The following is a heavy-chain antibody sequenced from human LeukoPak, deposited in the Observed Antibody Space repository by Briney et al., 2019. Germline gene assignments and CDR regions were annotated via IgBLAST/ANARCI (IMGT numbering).Heavy chain of an antibody. CDR2: MSISGGT. J-gene: IGHJ4*02. Sequence: SETLSLTCSVSGGSFSSYYWSWIRQPAGKGLEWIGRMSISGGTNYNPSLKSRVTMSVDTPKNQFSLRLSSVTAADTAVYYCARGPSGRNGFDYWGKGTLSPSPQ. CDR3: ARGPSGRNGFDY. V-gene: IGHV4-4*07. D-gene: IGHD1-26*01. CDR1: GGSFSSYY.